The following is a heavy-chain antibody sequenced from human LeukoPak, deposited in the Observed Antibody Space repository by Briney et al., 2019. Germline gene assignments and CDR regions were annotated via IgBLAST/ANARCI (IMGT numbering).Heavy chain of an antibody. D-gene: IGHD4-23*01. J-gene: IGHJ6*02. CDR2: IWYDGSNK. CDR1: GFTFSSYG. V-gene: IGHV3-33*01. Sequence: GRSLRLSCAASGFTFSSYGVHWVRQAPGKGLEWVAVIWYDGSNKYYADSVKGRFTISRDNSKNTLYLQMNSLRAEDTAVYYCAREASVVTRLSTPYYYGMDVWGQGTTVTVSS. CDR3: AREASVVTRLSTPYYYGMDV.